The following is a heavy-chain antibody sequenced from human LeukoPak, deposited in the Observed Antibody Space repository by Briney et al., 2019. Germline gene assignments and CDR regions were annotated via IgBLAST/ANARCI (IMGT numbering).Heavy chain of an antibody. CDR2: ILPFFGTA. V-gene: IGHV1-69*13. Sequence: SVKVSCKASGGTLSSYAISWVRQAPGQGLEWTGGILPFFGTANYAQKFQDRVTITADESTSTAYMELSSLRSEDTAMYFCARDLGEGGAFDIWGQGTMVTVSS. D-gene: IGHD3-16*01. CDR3: ARDLGEGGAFDI. CDR1: GGTLSSYA. J-gene: IGHJ3*02.